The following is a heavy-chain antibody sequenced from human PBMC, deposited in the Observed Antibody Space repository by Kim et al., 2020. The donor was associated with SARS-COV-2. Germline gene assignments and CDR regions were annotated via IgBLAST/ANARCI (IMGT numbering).Heavy chain of an antibody. V-gene: IGHV1-69*01. D-gene: IGHD3-3*01. Sequence: NYAQKFQGRVTITADESTSTAYMALSSLRSEDTAVYYCARYYDCWSGNDYWGQGTLVTVSS. CDR3: ARYYDCWSGNDY. J-gene: IGHJ4*02.